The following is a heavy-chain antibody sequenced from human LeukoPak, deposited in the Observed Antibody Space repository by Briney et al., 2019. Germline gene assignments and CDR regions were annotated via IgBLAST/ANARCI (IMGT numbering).Heavy chain of an antibody. Sequence: SPTLSLTCAVSADSFSSNSAAWNWIRQSPSRGFEWLGRRYYRSKWYHDFEVPVEGRLTINQDTSKNEFSQQLNSVTPEDTARYYCARSGLRDYCDCGGRGTRVSVS. CDR3: ARSGLRDYCDC. V-gene: IGHV6-1*01. CDR2: RYYRSKWYH. J-gene: IGHJ4*02. D-gene: IGHD3-16*01. CDR1: ADSFSSNSAA.